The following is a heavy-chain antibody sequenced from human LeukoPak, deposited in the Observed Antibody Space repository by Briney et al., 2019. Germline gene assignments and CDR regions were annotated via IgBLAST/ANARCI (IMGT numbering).Heavy chain of an antibody. Sequence: GSLRLSCAASGFTFSSYAMSWVRQAPGKGLEWVSAISGSGGSTYYADSVKGRFTISRDNSKNTLYLQMNSLRAEDTAVYYCAKEGSLVVVPDYYYYYGMDVWGQGTTVTVSS. D-gene: IGHD2-2*01. V-gene: IGHV3-23*01. CDR1: GFTFSSYA. CDR2: ISGSGGST. CDR3: AKEGSLVVVPDYYYYYGMDV. J-gene: IGHJ6*02.